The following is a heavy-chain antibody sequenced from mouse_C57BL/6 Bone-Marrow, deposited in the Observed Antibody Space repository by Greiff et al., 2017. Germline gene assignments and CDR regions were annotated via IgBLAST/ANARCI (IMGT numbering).Heavy chain of an antibody. CDR1: GFTFSSYA. J-gene: IGHJ3*01. D-gene: IGHD2-4*01. V-gene: IGHV5-9-1*02. CDR2: ISSGGDYI. CDR3: TRDQGGSMITTFAY. Sequence: EVKLMESGVGLVKPGGSLKLSCAASGFTFSSYAMSWVRQTPEKRLEWVAYISSGGDYIYYADTVKGRFTISRDNARNTLYLQMSSLKSEDTAMYYCTRDQGGSMITTFAYWGQGTLVTVSA.